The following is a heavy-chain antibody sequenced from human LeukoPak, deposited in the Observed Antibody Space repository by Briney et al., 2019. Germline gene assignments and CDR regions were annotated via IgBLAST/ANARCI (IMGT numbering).Heavy chain of an antibody. V-gene: IGHV3-23*01. D-gene: IGHD3-22*01. CDR2: ISGSGGST. Sequence: GGSLRLSCAASGFTVSSNYMSWVRQAPGKGLEWVSAISGSGGSTYYADSVKGRFTISRDNSKNTLYLQMNSLRAEDTAVYYCAKSVAPRPYDSSGYYYFDYWGQGTLVTVSS. CDR1: GFTVSSNY. J-gene: IGHJ4*02. CDR3: AKSVAPRPYDSSGYYYFDY.